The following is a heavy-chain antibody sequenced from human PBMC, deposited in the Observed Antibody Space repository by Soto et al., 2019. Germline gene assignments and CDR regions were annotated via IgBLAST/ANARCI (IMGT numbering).Heavy chain of an antibody. CDR2: ISGSGST. D-gene: IGHD6-13*01. CDR3: AKDQEYTSSWYAIAFDI. J-gene: IGHJ3*02. Sequence: GGSLRLSCAASGFTSSSYAMSWVRQAPGKGLEWVSTISGSGSTYYADSVKGRFTISRDNSKNTLYLQMNTLRAEDTAVYYCAKDQEYTSSWYAIAFDIWGQGTMVTVSS. CDR1: GFTSSSYA. V-gene: IGHV3-23*01.